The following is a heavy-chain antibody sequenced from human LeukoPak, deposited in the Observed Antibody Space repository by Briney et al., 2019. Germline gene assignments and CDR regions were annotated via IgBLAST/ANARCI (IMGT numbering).Heavy chain of an antibody. V-gene: IGHV3-21*01. J-gene: IGHJ4*02. CDR2: ISSSSSYI. CDR1: GFTFSSYS. D-gene: IGHD3-16*01. Sequence: PGGSLRLSCAASGFTFSSYSMNWVRQAPGKGLEWVSSISSSSSYIYYADSVKGRFTISRDNAKNSLYLQMNSLRAEDTAVYYCANCPGSYYVMTGWGQGTLVTVSS. CDR3: ANCPGSYYVMTG.